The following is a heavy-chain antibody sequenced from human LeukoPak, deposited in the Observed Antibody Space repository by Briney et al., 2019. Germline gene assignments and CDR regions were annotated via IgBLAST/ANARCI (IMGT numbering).Heavy chain of an antibody. CDR1: GYTFSSYA. D-gene: IGHD6-13*01. CDR2: INTNTGNP. Sequence: ASVKVSCKASGYTFSSYAMNWVRQAPGQGLEWMGWINTNTGNPTYAQGFTGRFVFSLDTSVSTAYLQISSLKAEDTAVYYCARGPGYSSSWYPSWFDPWGQGTLVTVSS. J-gene: IGHJ5*02. CDR3: ARGPGYSSSWYPSWFDP. V-gene: IGHV7-4-1*02.